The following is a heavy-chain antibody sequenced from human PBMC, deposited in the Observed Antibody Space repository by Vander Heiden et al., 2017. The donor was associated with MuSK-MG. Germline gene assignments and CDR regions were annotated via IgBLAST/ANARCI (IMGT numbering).Heavy chain of an antibody. D-gene: IGHD3-10*01. CDR1: GYTFTSYY. V-gene: IGHV1-46*03. CDR3: DSARAGFKPDDFDI. Sequence: QVQLVPSGAEVKTPGASVKVSCKASGYTFTSYYRHGVRQGPGKGVEWMGISNPRGGSTSYEQRFHGRVNMTRDTSTSTVYMELSSLRSEDKAVYYCDSARAGFKPDDFDIWGKGTMVTVSS. CDR2: SNPRGGST. J-gene: IGHJ3*02.